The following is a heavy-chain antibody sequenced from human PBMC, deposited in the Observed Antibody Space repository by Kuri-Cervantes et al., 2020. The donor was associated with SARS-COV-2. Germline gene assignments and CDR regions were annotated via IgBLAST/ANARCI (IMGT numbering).Heavy chain of an antibody. D-gene: IGHD3-3*01. V-gene: IGHV3-21*01. CDR1: GFTFSSYS. CDR2: ISSSSSYI. Sequence: GESLKISCAASGFTFSSYSMNWVRQAPGKGLEWVSSISSSSSYIYYADSVKGRFTISRDNAKNTLYLQMNSLRAEDTAVYYCARQMMSSITIFGVVITRTWFDPWGQGTLVTVSS. CDR3: ARQMMSSITIFGVVITRTWFDP. J-gene: IGHJ5*02.